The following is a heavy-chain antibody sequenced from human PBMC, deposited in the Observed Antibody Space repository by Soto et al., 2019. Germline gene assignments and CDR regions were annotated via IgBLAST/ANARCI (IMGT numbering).Heavy chain of an antibody. V-gene: IGHV4-31*03. J-gene: IGHJ4*02. CDR1: GGSISSGGYY. CDR3: ARGADSSGYYYVDY. Sequence: RSLTCTVSGGSISSGGYYWSWIRQHPGKGLEWIGYIYYSGSTYYNPSLKSRVTISVDTSKNQFSLKLSSVTAADTAVYYCARGADSSGYYYVDYWGQGTLVTVSS. D-gene: IGHD3-22*01. CDR2: IYYSGST.